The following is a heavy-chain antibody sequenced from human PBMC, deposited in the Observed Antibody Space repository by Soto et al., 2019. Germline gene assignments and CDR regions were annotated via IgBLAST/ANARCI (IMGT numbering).Heavy chain of an antibody. J-gene: IGHJ3*01. V-gene: IGHV3-23*01. CDR3: AKGFSDYGKRAAFDV. CDR1: GFTFSSYA. D-gene: IGHD4-17*01. CDR2: IDNSGGFT. Sequence: PGGSLRLSCAAPGFTFSSYAMSWVRQAPGKGLEWVSSIDNSGGFTYYADSVKGRFSISRDNPKNTVFLQVNSLRAEDTAVYYCAKGFSDYGKRAAFDVWGQGTKVTVS.